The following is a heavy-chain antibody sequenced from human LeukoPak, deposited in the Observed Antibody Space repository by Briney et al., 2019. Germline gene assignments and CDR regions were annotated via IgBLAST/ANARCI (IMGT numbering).Heavy chain of an antibody. CDR1: GYTFTSYY. Sequence: GASVKVSCKASGYTFTSYYMHWVQQAPGQGLEWMGIINPSGGSTSYAQKFQGRVTMTRDTSTSTVYMELSSLRSEDTAVYYCARAKYYYDSSGYQGYFQHWGQGTLVTVSS. D-gene: IGHD3-22*01. V-gene: IGHV1-46*01. CDR3: ARAKYYYDSSGYQGYFQH. CDR2: INPSGGST. J-gene: IGHJ1*01.